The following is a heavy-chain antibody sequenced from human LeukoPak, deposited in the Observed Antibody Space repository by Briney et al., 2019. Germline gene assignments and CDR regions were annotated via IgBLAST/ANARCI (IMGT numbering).Heavy chain of an antibody. Sequence: GGSLRRSCAASGFTFSSYAMSWVRQAPGKGLEWVSAISGSGGSTYYADSVKGRFTISRDNSKNTLYLQMNSLRAEDTAVYYCAKGRGGYSYGYWYFDLWGRGTLVTVSS. J-gene: IGHJ2*01. CDR3: AKGRGGYSYGYWYFDL. CDR1: GFTFSSYA. D-gene: IGHD5-18*01. CDR2: ISGSGGST. V-gene: IGHV3-23*01.